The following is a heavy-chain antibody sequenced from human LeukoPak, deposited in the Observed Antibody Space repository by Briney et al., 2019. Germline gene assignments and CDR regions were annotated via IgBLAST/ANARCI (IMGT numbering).Heavy chain of an antibody. CDR3: AKDPGSGYCSGGSCYPGRY. J-gene: IGHJ4*02. CDR1: GFTFSSYG. D-gene: IGHD2-15*01. CDR2: IRYDGSNK. V-gene: IGHV3-30*02. Sequence: GGSLRLSCAASGFTFSSYGMHWVRQAPGKGLEWVAFIRYDGSNKYYADSVKGRFTISRDNSKNTLYLQMNSLRAEDTAVYYCAKDPGSGYCSGGSCYPGRYWGQGTLVTVSS.